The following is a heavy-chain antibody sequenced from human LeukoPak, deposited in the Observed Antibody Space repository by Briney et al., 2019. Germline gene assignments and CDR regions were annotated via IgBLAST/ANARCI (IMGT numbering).Heavy chain of an antibody. D-gene: IGHD3-3*01. CDR1: GFTFSTYA. CDR2: ISGTGGST. Sequence: PGGSLRLSCAASGFTFSTYAMSWVRQAPGKGLECVSTISGTGGSTYYADSVKGRFTISRDNSKNTLYLQMNSLRAEDTAVYYCARDDYDFWSGYSPFGYWGQGTLVTVSS. V-gene: IGHV3-23*01. CDR3: ARDDYDFWSGYSPFGY. J-gene: IGHJ4*02.